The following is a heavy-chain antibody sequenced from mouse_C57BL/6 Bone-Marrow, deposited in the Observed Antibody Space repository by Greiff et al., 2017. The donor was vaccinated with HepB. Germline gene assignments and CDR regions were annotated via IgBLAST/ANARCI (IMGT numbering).Heavy chain of an antibody. D-gene: IGHD2-4*01. J-gene: IGHJ3*01. V-gene: IGHV5-4*01. CDR1: GFTFSSYA. Sequence: EVQVVESGGGLVKPGGSLKLSCAASGFTFSSYAMSWVRQTPEKRLEWVATISDGGSYTYYPDNVKGRFTISRDNAKNNLYLQMSHLKSEDTAMYYCAIYYDWAYWGQGTLVTVSA. CDR2: ISDGGSYT. CDR3: AIYYDWAY.